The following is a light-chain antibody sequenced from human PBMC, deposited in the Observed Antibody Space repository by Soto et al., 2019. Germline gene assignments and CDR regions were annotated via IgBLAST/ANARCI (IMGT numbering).Light chain of an antibody. CDR2: GAS. CDR1: QSINNY. Sequence: DIQMTQSPSSLSASVRDRVTITCRASQSINNYLNWYQQKPGRAPKILIYGASILRDGVPSRFSGGGFGTDFTLTITSLLPEDLATSYCQQSYSSPWTVGQGTKVDSK. V-gene: IGKV1-39*01. CDR3: QQSYSSPWT. J-gene: IGKJ1*01.